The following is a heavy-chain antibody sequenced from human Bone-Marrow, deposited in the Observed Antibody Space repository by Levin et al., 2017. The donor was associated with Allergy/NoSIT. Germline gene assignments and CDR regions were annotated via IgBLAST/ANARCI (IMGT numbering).Heavy chain of an antibody. CDR3: ARDKSNGWIDY. V-gene: IGHV3-33*01. CDR2: IWFDGSRE. Sequence: LSLPCAPSGFPFRRSGMHWVRQAPGKGLEWVAVIWFDGSREYHADSVKGRFTISRDNSKNTLYLQMSSLRAADTGFYYCARDKSNGWIDYWGQGTLVTVSS. CDR1: GFPFRRSG. J-gene: IGHJ4*02. D-gene: IGHD6-19*01.